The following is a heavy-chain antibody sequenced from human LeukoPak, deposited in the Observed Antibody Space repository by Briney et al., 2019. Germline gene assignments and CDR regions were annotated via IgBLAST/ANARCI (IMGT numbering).Heavy chain of an antibody. CDR2: LNPSGGSS. Sequence: ASVKVSCKASGYTVTSYYMHWVRQAPGQGLEWMGILNPSGGSSSCAQKFQGRATLTRATSASTVYMELSSLRSEDTAVYYCARGEAEWELLVWTSRFDPWGQGTLVTVSS. V-gene: IGHV1-46*01. CDR3: ARGEAEWELLVWTSRFDP. J-gene: IGHJ5*02. D-gene: IGHD1-26*01. CDR1: GYTVTSYY.